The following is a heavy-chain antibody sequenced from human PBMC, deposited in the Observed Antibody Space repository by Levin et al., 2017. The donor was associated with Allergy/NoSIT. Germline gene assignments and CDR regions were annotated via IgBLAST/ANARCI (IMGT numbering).Heavy chain of an antibody. CDR2: IYYRWST. CDR3: ARHHANYDYAWGPHACDT. Sequence: PSETLSLTCTVSGGSISSFYWSWIRQPPGKNLEWIGYIYYRWSTYCFFFFILLFTISVDTSKNQLSLRLRSVTAADTAAYYCARHHANYDYAWGPHACDTWGQGTLVTVSS. J-gene: IGHJ5*02. V-gene: IGHV4-59*08. CDR1: GGSISSFY. D-gene: IGHD3-16*01.